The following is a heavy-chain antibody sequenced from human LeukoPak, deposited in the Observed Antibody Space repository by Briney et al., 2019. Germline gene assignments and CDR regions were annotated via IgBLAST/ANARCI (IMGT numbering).Heavy chain of an antibody. V-gene: IGHV4-39*01. J-gene: IGHJ4*02. D-gene: IGHD6-19*01. CDR1: GGSLGSVGDF. CDR2: IYYRGST. Sequence: SETLSLNCTVSGGSLGSVGDFWGWIRQSPGKELEWIGSIYYRGSTYYNPSLKSRVTISVDTSKNQISLKLNSVTAADTAVYYCARRYSSGVFDYWGQGTLATVSS. CDR3: ARRYSSGVFDY.